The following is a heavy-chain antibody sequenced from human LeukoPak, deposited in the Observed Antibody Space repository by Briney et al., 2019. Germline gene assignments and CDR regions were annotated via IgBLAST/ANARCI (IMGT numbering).Heavy chain of an antibody. Sequence: GASVKVSCKVSGYTLTELSMHWVRQAPGKGLEWMGGFDPEDGETIYAQKFQGRVTMTEDTSTGTAYMELSSLRSEDTAVYYCATAEVGATGSDAFDIWGQGTMVTVSS. V-gene: IGHV1-24*01. CDR3: ATAEVGATGSDAFDI. J-gene: IGHJ3*02. CDR2: FDPEDGET. CDR1: GYTLTELS. D-gene: IGHD1-26*01.